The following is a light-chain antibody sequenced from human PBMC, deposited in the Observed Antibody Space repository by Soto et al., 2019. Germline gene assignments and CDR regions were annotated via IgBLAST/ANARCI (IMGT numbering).Light chain of an antibody. CDR1: NIGGKH. CDR2: DDS. Sequence: SYKLTQPPSVSVAPGQTAIITCGGNNIGGKHVHWYQQKPGQAPILVIYDDSDRPSGIPERFSGSNSGNTASLTITRVEAGDEADYYCQVWDSTSDHPYVFATGTKVTVL. V-gene: IGLV3-21*02. J-gene: IGLJ1*01. CDR3: QVWDSTSDHPYV.